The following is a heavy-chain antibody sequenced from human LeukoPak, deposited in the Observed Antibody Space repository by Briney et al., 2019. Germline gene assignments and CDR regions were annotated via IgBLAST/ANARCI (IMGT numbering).Heavy chain of an antibody. V-gene: IGHV3-21*01. CDR3: ARGITVAGTYWFDP. J-gene: IGHJ5*02. D-gene: IGHD6-19*01. Sequence: PGGSLRLSCAASGFTFSSYSMNWVRKAPGKGLEWVSYISSSSYIYYADSVKGRFTISRDNAKNSLYLQMNSLRAEDTAVYYCARGITVAGTYWFDPWGQGTLVTVSS. CDR1: GFTFSSYS. CDR2: ISSSSYI.